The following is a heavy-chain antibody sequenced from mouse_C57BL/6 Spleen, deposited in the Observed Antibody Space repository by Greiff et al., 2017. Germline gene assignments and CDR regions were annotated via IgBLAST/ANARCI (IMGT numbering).Heavy chain of an antibody. CDR1: GYTFTDYD. CDR3: TRNWEGFDY. V-gene: IGHV1-15*01. Sequence: VQRLESGAELVRPGASVTLSCTASGYTFTDYDMHWVKQTPVHGLEWIGAIDPETGGTAYHQKFKGKAILTADKSSSTAYMELRSLTSEDSAVYYCTRNWEGFDYWGQGTTLTVSS. J-gene: IGHJ2*01. CDR2: IDPETGGT. D-gene: IGHD4-1*01.